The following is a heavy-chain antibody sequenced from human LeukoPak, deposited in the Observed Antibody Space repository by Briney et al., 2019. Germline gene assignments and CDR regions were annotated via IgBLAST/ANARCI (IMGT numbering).Heavy chain of an antibody. V-gene: IGHV1-2*02. J-gene: IGHJ6*02. CDR1: GYTFTGYY. CDR2: INPNSGGT. Sequence: GASVKVSCKASGYTFTGYYMHWVRQAPGQGLEWMGWINPNSGGTNYAQKFQGRVTMTRDTSISTAYMELSRLRSDDTAVYYCARETGKRITIFGIGDVWGQGTTVTVSS. D-gene: IGHD3-3*01. CDR3: ARETGKRITIFGIGDV.